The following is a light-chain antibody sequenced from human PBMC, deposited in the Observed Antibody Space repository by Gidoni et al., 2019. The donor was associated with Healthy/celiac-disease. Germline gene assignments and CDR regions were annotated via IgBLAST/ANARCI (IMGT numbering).Light chain of an antibody. CDR1: QRVSSN. Sequence: EIVMTQSPATLSVSPGERATLSCRASQRVSSNLAWYQQKPGQAPRRLIYGASTRATGIPARFSGSGSGTEFTLTISSLQSEDFAVYYCQQYNNWPWGTFGQGTKVEIK. CDR2: GAS. J-gene: IGKJ1*01. V-gene: IGKV3-15*01. CDR3: QQYNNWPWGT.